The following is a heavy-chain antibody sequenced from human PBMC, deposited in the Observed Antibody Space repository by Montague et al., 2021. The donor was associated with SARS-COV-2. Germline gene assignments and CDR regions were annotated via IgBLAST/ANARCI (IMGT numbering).Heavy chain of an antibody. CDR1: GGSISSSSYY. Sequence: SETLSLTCTVSGGSISSSSYYCGRIRQPPGKGLEWIGSIYYSGSTYYNPPLKSRVTISVDTPKNQSSMKLSSVTAADTAVYYCARVGRQQLVRLSGMDVWGQGATVTVSS. V-gene: IGHV4-39*07. D-gene: IGHD6-13*01. J-gene: IGHJ6*02. CDR3: ARVGRQQLVRLSGMDV. CDR2: IYYSGST.